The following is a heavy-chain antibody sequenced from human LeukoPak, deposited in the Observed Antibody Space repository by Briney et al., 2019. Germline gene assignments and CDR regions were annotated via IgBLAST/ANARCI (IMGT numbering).Heavy chain of an antibody. J-gene: IGHJ5*02. CDR3: VREGGVVPFDP. Sequence: PSQTLSLTCTVSGGSISSDSYYWSWIRQPAGKGLEWIGRIYTSGSTNYNPSLKSRVTISVDTSKNQFSLKLSSVTAADTAVYYCVREGGVVPFDPWGQGTLVTVSS. D-gene: IGHD2-2*01. CDR1: GGSISSDSYY. CDR2: IYTSGST. V-gene: IGHV4-61*02.